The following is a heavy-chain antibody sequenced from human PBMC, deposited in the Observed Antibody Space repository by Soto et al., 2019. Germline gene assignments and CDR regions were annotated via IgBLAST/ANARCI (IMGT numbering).Heavy chain of an antibody. J-gene: IGHJ6*02. D-gene: IGHD3-10*01. CDR1: SGPSSSHN. Sequence: QVQLQQSGPGLVKPSETLSLTCTVSSGPSSSHNWGWIRQPPGRGLEWIGYVYDTGDTSYNPSLRSRVTISAATPTNHISLTLTSVTDADTAVYYCVRTGIGYLHGLVDVWGQGTTVSVSS. CDR3: VRTGIGYLHGLVDV. CDR2: VYDTGDT. V-gene: IGHV4-59*08.